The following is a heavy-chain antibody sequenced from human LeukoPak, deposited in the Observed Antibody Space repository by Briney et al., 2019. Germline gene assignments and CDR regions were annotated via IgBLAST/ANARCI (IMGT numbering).Heavy chain of an antibody. CDR2: IYYTGST. D-gene: IGHD3-10*01. Sequence: SETLSLTCTVSGGSIGSYYWSWIRQPPGKGLEWIGYIYYTGSTNYNPSLKSRVTISIDTSENQFSLRLNSVTAADTAVYYCARSRAGGAHGYWGQGSLVTVPS. J-gene: IGHJ4*02. V-gene: IGHV4-59*01. CDR3: ARSRAGGAHGY. CDR1: GGSIGSYY.